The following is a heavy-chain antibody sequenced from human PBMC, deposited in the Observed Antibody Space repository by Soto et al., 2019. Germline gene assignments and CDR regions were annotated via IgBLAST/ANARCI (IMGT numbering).Heavy chain of an antibody. D-gene: IGHD1-7*01. CDR3: ARDVGNYVPYYYGMDV. V-gene: IGHV3-30*03. CDR2: IDYDGNDK. J-gene: IGHJ6*02. Sequence: QAQLVESGGGVVQPGRSLRLSCAASEFTFNTYAMHWVRQAPGKGLEWVAVIDYDGNDKYYADSVKGRFTISRDNSKNALYLQMNTLRPEDTAMYYCARDVGNYVPYYYGMDVWGQGTTVTVSS. CDR1: EFTFNTYA.